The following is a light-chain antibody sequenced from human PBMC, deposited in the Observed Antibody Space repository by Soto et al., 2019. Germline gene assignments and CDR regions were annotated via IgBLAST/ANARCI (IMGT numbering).Light chain of an antibody. CDR3: VLYMGSGAYL. CDR2: STN. V-gene: IGLV8-61*01. Sequence: QTVVIQESSLSVSPGGTVTLTCGLRSAPISTTYYPAWYQQTPGQAPRTLIYSTNTRSSGVPDRFSGSIRGNKAALTITGAQAEDEAEYHCVLYMGSGAYLFGPGTKLTGL. J-gene: IGLJ1*01. CDR1: SAPISTTYY.